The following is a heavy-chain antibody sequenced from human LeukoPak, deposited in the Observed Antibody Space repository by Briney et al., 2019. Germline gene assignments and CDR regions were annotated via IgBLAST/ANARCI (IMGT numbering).Heavy chain of an antibody. CDR3: AKADSGSYPNWFDP. V-gene: IGHV1-69*10. CDR1: GGTFSSYA. Sequence: SVKVSCKASGGTFSSYAISWVRQAPGQGLEWMGWIIPILGIANYAQKFQGRVTITADKSTSTAYMELSSLRSEDTAVYYCAKADSGSYPNWFDPWGQGTLVTVSS. J-gene: IGHJ5*02. CDR2: IIPILGIA. D-gene: IGHD1-26*01.